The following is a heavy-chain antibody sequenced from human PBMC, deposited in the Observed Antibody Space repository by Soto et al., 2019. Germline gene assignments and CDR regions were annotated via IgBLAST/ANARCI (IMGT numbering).Heavy chain of an antibody. CDR1: EFTFSRYA. J-gene: IGHJ6*02. CDR2: IIVSGVTT. CDR3: ADPVPAASHYDNYDMDV. D-gene: IGHD2-2*01. Sequence: GGSLRLSCAASEFTFSRYAMNWVRQGPGKGLEWVSHIIVSGVTTYYADSVKGRFTISRDNSKNTLYLQMNSLRADDTALYYCADPVPAASHYDNYDMDVWGQGTTVTVSS. V-gene: IGHV3-23*01.